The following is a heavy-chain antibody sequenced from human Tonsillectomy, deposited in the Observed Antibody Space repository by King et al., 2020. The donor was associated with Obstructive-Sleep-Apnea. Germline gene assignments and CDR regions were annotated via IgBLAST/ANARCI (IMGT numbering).Heavy chain of an antibody. V-gene: IGHV4-34*01. CDR2: INHSGST. J-gene: IGHJ4*02. Sequence: VQLQQWGAGLLKPSETLSLTCAVYGGSFSGYYWSWIRQPPGKGLEWIGEINHSGSTNYNPSLKSRVTISVDTSKNQFSLKLSSVTAADTAVYYCARESIVAYCGGDCPNYFDYWGQGTLVTVSS. CDR1: GGSFSGYY. CDR3: ARESIVAYCGGDCPNYFDY. D-gene: IGHD2-21*02.